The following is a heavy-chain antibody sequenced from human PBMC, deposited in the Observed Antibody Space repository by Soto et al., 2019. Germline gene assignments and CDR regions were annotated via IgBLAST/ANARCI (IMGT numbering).Heavy chain of an antibody. J-gene: IGHJ4*02. Sequence: PSETLSLTCTVSGGAIISDYWSWIRQPPGKGLEWIGYISYSGSTNYNPSLKSLATISVDTSKNQFSLKLSSVTVADTAVYYCARVLSGTSLFDYWGQGTLVTVSS. CDR1: GGAIISDY. CDR2: ISYSGST. V-gene: IGHV4-59*01. D-gene: IGHD1-26*01. CDR3: ARVLSGTSLFDY.